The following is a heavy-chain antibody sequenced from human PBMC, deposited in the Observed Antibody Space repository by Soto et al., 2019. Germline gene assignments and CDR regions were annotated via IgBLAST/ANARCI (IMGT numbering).Heavy chain of an antibody. J-gene: IGHJ4*03. Sequence: SETLSLTCTVSGGSISSGDYYWSWIRQPPGKGLEWIGYIYYSGSTYYNPSLKSRVTISVDTSKNQFSLKLSSVTAADTAVYYCARSGPEYYFDYWGQGTMVTVYS. CDR1: GGSISSGDYY. D-gene: IGHD3-10*01. CDR3: ARSGPEYYFDY. V-gene: IGHV4-30-4*01. CDR2: IYYSGST.